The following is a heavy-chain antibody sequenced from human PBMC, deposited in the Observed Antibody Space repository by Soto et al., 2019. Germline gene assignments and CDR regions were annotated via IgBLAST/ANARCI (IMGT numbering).Heavy chain of an antibody. CDR2: INPKSGAT. Sequence: QAQMEQSGAEVKKPGASVKVSCKSSGYTFTDYYMHWVRQAPGQGLEWMGWINPKSGATNYAQKFRGRVSMTRDTSTSTVYMELTKLTSDDTAVYYCTRGGMPYSSWNYYFNGMDIWGQGTTVTVAS. J-gene: IGHJ6*02. D-gene: IGHD6-19*01. V-gene: IGHV1-2*02. CDR1: GYTFTDYY. CDR3: TRGGMPYSSWNYYFNGMDI.